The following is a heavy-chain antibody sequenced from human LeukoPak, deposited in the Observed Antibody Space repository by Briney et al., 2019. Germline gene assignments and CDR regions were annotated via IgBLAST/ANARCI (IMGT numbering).Heavy chain of an antibody. V-gene: IGHV3-43*01. D-gene: IGHD1-26*01. CDR1: GFTFDDYT. Sequence: PGGSLRLSCAASGFTFDDYTMHWVRQAPGKGLEWVSLISWDGGSTYYADSVKGRFTISRDNSKNSLYLQMNSLRTEDTALYYCAKETSASRGFDYWGQGTLVTVSS. J-gene: IGHJ4*02. CDR2: ISWDGGST. CDR3: AKETSASRGFDY.